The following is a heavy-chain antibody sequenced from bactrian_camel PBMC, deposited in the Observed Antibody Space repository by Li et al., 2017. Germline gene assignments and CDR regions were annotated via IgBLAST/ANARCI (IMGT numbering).Heavy chain of an antibody. V-gene: IGHV3S32*01. CDR1: GHSRGSNC. CDR2: IRNSGGET. Sequence: DVQLVESGGDSVQPGGSLRLTCVVSGHSRGSNCVGWFRLPPGRAPAEREGIAAIRNSGGETWYHDSVKGRFTISRDGAKNVIVLQMGSLKPEDTGTYYCAANFGPYCSGPYLARRANYLGQGTQVTVS. J-gene: IGHJ4*01. D-gene: IGHD2*01.